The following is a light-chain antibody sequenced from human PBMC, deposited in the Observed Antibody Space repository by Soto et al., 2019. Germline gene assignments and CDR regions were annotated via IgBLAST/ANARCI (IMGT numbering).Light chain of an antibody. CDR2: DAS. CDR3: QQRSNWPPYT. J-gene: IGKJ2*01. CDR1: QSVSSY. Sequence: EIVLTQSPATLSLSPGERATLSCRASQSVSSYLAWYQQKPGQAPRLLIYDASNRATGIPARFSGSGSGTDFTLTISSLEPEEFEVYYCQQRSNWPPYTFGQGTKLEIK. V-gene: IGKV3-11*01.